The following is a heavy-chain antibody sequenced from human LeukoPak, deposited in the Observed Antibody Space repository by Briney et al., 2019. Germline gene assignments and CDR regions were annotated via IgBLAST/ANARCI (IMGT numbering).Heavy chain of an antibody. J-gene: IGHJ2*01. D-gene: IGHD2-21*02. V-gene: IGHV1-24*01. CDR3: VTDRARLFWYFDV. Sequence: ASVKVSCKVSGSTLSELSIHWVRQAPGKGLEYVGGSDPEDGETFHAQNFQGRVTMTEDTATDTAYMELSGLRSEDTALYYCVTDRARLFWYFDVWGRGTLVTVSS. CDR1: GSTLSELS. CDR2: SDPEDGET.